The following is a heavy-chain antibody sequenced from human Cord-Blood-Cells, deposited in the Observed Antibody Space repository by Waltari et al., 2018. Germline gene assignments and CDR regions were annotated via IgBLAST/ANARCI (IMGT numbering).Heavy chain of an antibody. J-gene: IGHJ3*02. Sequence: EVQLVESGGGLVKPGGSLRLSCPASGFPFSIYSMNWVRQAPGKGLEWVSSISSSSSYIYYADSVKGRFTISRDNAKNSLYLQMNSLRAEDTAVYYCARDCNSSDAFDIWGQGTMVTVSS. CDR2: ISSSSSYI. CDR1: GFPFSIYS. D-gene: IGHD6-6*01. V-gene: IGHV3-21*01. CDR3: ARDCNSSDAFDI.